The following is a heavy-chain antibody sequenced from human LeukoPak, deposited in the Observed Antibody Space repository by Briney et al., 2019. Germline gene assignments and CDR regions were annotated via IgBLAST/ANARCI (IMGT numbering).Heavy chain of an antibody. Sequence: GGSLRLSCAASGFTVSSNCMSWVRQAPGKGLEWVSVIYSGGSTYYADSVKGRFTISRDNSKNTLYLQMNSLRAEDTAVYYCARDDARGWGVFDYWGQGTLVTVSS. D-gene: IGHD6-19*01. J-gene: IGHJ4*02. CDR3: ARDDARGWGVFDY. CDR1: GFTVSSNC. CDR2: IYSGGST. V-gene: IGHV3-53*01.